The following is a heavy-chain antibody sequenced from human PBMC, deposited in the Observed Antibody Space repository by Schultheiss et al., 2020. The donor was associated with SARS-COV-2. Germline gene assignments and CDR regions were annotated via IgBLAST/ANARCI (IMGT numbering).Heavy chain of an antibody. CDR1: GYTFTGYY. D-gene: IGHD4/OR15-4a*01. Sequence: ASVKVSCKASGYTFTGYYMHWVRQAPGQGLEWMGWINRNDAGTNYAQKFQGRVTMTRDTSISTAYMELSRLRSDDTAVYYCARDGALGRFDSLGQGTLVTVSS. CDR2: INRNDAGT. V-gene: IGHV1-2*02. CDR3: ARDGALGRFDS. J-gene: IGHJ5*01.